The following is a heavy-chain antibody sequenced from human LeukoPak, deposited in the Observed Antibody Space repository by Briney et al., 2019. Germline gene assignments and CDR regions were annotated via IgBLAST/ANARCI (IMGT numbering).Heavy chain of an antibody. D-gene: IGHD3-10*01. V-gene: IGHV3-23*01. Sequence: PGGSLRLSCAASGFTFSNYGMSWVRQAPGRGLEWVSTIGGSGESTYYADSVKGRFTISRDNSKNTLYLQMNSLRDEDTAIYYCARTVRGVLIPAFDIWGQGTMVTVSS. J-gene: IGHJ3*02. CDR1: GFTFSNYG. CDR3: ARTVRGVLIPAFDI. CDR2: IGGSGEST.